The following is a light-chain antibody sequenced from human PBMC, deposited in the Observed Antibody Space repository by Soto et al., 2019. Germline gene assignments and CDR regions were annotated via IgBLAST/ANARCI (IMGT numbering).Light chain of an antibody. CDR1: SSDVGGYNY. V-gene: IGLV2-14*01. CDR2: DVS. J-gene: IGLJ1*01. Sequence: QSALTQPASVSGSPGQSITISCTGTSSDVGGYNYVSWYQQPPGTAPKFMIYDVSNRPSGVSTRFSGSKSGNTASLTISGLQAEDEADYYCNSYTTSNTRQIVFGTGTKLTVL. CDR3: NSYTTSNTRQIV.